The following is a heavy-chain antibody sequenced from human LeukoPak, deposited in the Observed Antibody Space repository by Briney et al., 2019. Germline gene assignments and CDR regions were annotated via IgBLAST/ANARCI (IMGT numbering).Heavy chain of an antibody. CDR1: GFTVSSNY. CDR2: IYSGGST. V-gene: IGHV3-53*01. D-gene: IGHD1-26*01. Sequence: GGSLRLSCAASGFTVSSNYMSWVRQAPGKGLEWVSVIYSGGSTYYADSVKGRFTISRDNSKNTLYLQMNSLRAEDTAVYYCASDGPIGSGSYYFDYWGQGTLVTVSS. CDR3: ASDGPIGSGSYYFDY. J-gene: IGHJ4*02.